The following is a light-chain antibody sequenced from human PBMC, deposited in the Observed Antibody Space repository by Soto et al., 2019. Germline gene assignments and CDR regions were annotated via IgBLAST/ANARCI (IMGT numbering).Light chain of an antibody. V-gene: IGLV2-18*02. CDR3: SSYTTSSTLV. J-gene: IGLJ2*01. Sequence: QSVLTQPPSVSGSPGQSVTISCTGTSSDVGYYNRVSWYQQPPGTAPKLMVFEVSNRPSGVPDRFSGSKSGNTASLTISGLPAEDEADYYCSSYTTSSTLVFGGGTKLTVL. CDR2: EVS. CDR1: SSDVGYYNR.